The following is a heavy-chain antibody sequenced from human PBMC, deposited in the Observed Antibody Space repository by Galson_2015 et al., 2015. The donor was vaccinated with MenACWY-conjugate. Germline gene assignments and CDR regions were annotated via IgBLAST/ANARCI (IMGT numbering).Heavy chain of an antibody. D-gene: IGHD2-8*01. CDR3: VKDSHPLNPYSDY. Sequence: SLRLSCAASGFSFNTYGMHWVRQAPGKGLEWVASLRSDGSKGFYADSVKGRFTISRDNSKNTLSLQMNSLRAEDTARYYCVKDSHPLNPYSDYWGQGTLVTVSS. J-gene: IGHJ4*02. V-gene: IGHV3-30*02. CDR1: GFSFNTYG. CDR2: LRSDGSKG.